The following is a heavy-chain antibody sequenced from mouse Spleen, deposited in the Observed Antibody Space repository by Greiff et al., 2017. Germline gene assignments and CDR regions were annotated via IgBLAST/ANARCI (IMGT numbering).Heavy chain of an antibody. CDR1: GYSFTGYY. Sequence: VQLQQSGPELVKPGASVKISCKASGYSFTGYYMNWVKQSPEKSLEWIGEINPSTGGTTYNQKFKAKATLTVDKSSSTAYMQLKSLTSEDSAVYYCATNWDWYFDVWGAGTTVTVSS. D-gene: IGHD4-1*01. V-gene: IGHV1-42*01. CDR3: ATNWDWYFDV. J-gene: IGHJ1*01. CDR2: INPSTGGT.